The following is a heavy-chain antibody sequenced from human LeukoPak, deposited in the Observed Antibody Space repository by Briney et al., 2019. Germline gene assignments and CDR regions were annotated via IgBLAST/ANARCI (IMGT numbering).Heavy chain of an antibody. CDR2: ISGSGGST. CDR1: GFTFSSYA. V-gene: IGHV3-23*01. CDR3: AKNARQGYYYGSGSPTRGHNWFDP. Sequence: GGSLRLSCAASGFTFSSYAMSWVRQAPGKGLEWVSAISGSGGSTYYADSVKGRFTISRDNSKNTLYLQMNSLRAEDTAVYYCAKNARQGYYYGSGSPTRGHNWFDPWGQGTLVTVSS. J-gene: IGHJ5*02. D-gene: IGHD3-10*01.